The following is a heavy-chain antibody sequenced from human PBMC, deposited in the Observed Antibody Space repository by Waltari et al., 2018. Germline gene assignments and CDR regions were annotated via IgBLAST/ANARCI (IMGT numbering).Heavy chain of an antibody. CDR2: VSKSGST. D-gene: IGHD3-16*01. J-gene: IGHJ4*02. CDR3: GRLNGNYVFIED. Sequence: QLQLQESGPGLLKPSETLSLTCTVSGASISSRTDYWGWIRQSAGEGLEWIGSVSKSGSTNYTPSLLSRVTISVDTFKNQFSLEVNSVTAADTAIYYCGRLNGNYVFIEDWGQGTLVTVSS. CDR1: GASISSRTDY. V-gene: IGHV4-39*01.